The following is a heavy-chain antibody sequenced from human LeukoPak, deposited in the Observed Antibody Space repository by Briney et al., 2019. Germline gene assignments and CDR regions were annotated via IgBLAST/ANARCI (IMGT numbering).Heavy chain of an antibody. J-gene: IGHJ4*02. CDR3: ARLYCSRTSCYLDY. Sequence: SETLSLTCTVSGGSVSSSSYYWSWIRQPPGKGLEWIGYISYSGNTNYNPSLKSRVTISVDTSKNQFSLKLRSVTAADTAVYYCARLYCSRTSCYLDYWGQGTLATVSS. V-gene: IGHV4-61*01. D-gene: IGHD2-2*01. CDR1: GGSVSSSSYY. CDR2: ISYSGNT.